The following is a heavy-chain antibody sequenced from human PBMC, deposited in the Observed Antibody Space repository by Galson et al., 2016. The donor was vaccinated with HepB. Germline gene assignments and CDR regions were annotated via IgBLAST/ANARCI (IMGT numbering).Heavy chain of an antibody. Sequence: FLRLSCAASGVVFNNHGMHWVRQAPGKGLEWVAVIWYDGSDKYYAESVKGRFTVSRDNSKNTLYLQMNSLRVEDTAVYYCARDQVPRNYYYGMDVWGQGTTVTVS. J-gene: IGHJ6*02. CDR3: ARDQVPRNYYYGMDV. CDR2: IWYDGSDK. V-gene: IGHV3-33*01. CDR1: GVVFNNHG. D-gene: IGHD4/OR15-4a*01.